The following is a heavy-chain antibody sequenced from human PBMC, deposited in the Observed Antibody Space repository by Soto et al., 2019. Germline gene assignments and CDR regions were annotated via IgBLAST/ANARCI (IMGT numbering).Heavy chain of an antibody. J-gene: IGHJ6*02. Sequence: ASVKVSCKASGYTFTSYDINWVRQATGQGLEWMGWMNPNSGNTGYAQKFQGRVTMTRNTSISTAYMELSSLRSEGTAVYYCARGLRFLEWLTKYYYYGMDVWGQGTTVTVSS. V-gene: IGHV1-8*01. D-gene: IGHD3-3*01. CDR3: ARGLRFLEWLTKYYYYGMDV. CDR2: MNPNSGNT. CDR1: GYTFTSYD.